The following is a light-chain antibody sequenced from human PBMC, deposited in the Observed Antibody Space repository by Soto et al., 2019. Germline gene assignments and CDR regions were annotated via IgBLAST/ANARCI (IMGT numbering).Light chain of an antibody. J-gene: IGKJ5*01. Sequence: NVLTHSPGTLSFSPWERFTLSVRASQSVGSIYLAWYQQKPGQAPRLLIYGTSKRARGVPDRFSGSGSGADFALTISRLEPEDFAVYYCQQYGSSPTTFGQGTRLEIK. CDR2: GTS. CDR1: QSVGSIY. V-gene: IGKV3-20*01. CDR3: QQYGSSPTT.